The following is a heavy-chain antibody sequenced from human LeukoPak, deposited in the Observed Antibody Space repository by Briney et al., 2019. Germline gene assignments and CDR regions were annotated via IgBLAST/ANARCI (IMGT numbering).Heavy chain of an antibody. CDR2: IHYDGSKE. V-gene: IGHV3-30*02. D-gene: IGHD6-19*01. CDR3: AKDTGYTSGRLDY. CDR1: EFTFSNFG. Sequence: GSLRLSCAASEFTFSNFGMHWVRQAPGKGLEWVALIHYDGSKEYYADSVRGRFTISRDNSENTLYLQMNSLTTADTGVYYCAKDTGYTSGRLDYWGQGTLLSVSS. J-gene: IGHJ4*02.